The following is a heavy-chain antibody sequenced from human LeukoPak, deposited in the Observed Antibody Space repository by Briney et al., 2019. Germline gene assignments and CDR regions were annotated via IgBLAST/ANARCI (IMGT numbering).Heavy chain of an antibody. Sequence: SGPTLAKPTQTLTLTCTFTGCALSTSGVGVGWIRQPPGKALERHALIYWDGNRRYNPALKSRHTITKDTSKNQVVLTMNNIDPVDTDTYYCAHSLTYYYDSSGYYYGDAFDIWGQGTMVTVSS. J-gene: IGHJ3*02. CDR3: AHSLTYYYDSSGYYYGDAFDI. CDR2: IYWDGNR. D-gene: IGHD3-22*01. CDR1: GCALSTSGVG. V-gene: IGHV2-5*02.